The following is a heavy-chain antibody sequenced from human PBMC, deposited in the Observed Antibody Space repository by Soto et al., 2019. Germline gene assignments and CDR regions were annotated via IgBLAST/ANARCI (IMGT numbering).Heavy chain of an antibody. D-gene: IGHD3-22*01. CDR1: GFKFRSHA. CDR2: ISFDGSSQ. CDR3: AKDQDTSGYYSVGD. V-gene: IGHV3-30-3*01. Sequence: QVQLVESGGGVVQPGRSLRLSCAASGFKFRSHAMHWVRQAPGQGLEWVAVISFDGSSQYYADFVKGRFTVSRDNSKTTLYLQLNSLRAEDTALYFCAKDQDTSGYYSVGDWGRGTLGTVSS. J-gene: IGHJ4*02.